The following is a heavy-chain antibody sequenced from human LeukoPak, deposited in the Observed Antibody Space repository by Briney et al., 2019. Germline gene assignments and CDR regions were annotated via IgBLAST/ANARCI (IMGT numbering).Heavy chain of an antibody. V-gene: IGHV3-48*01. CDR3: ARGVRNGDY. Sequence: GGSLRLSCAASGFTFSTHDVNWVRQAPGKGLEWVSYISGSSSTIYYADSVKGRFTISRDNDKNSLDLQMNSLRAEDTAVYYCARGVRNGDYWGQGTLVTVSS. D-gene: IGHD4-11*01. CDR1: GFTFSTHD. CDR2: ISGSSSTI. J-gene: IGHJ4*02.